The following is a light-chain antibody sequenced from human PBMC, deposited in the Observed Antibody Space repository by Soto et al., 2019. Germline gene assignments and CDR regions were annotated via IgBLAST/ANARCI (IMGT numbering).Light chain of an antibody. CDR1: QSIISY. CDR3: QQSYSSPRT. CDR2: AAS. Sequence: DIQMTQSPSSLSASVGDRVTITCQSSQSIISYLNWYQQKAGKAPQLLIYAASSLQSGVPARFSGSGSGTDFILSISSLQPEDSAIYYWQQSYSSPRTFGDGTKLEI. J-gene: IGKJ2*01. V-gene: IGKV1-39*01.